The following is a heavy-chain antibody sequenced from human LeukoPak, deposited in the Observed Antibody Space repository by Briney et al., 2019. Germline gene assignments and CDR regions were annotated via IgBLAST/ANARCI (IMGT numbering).Heavy chain of an antibody. V-gene: IGHV4-61*01. CDR1: GGSVSSGSYY. CDR3: ARDPGYCSGGSCSDYYYYGMDV. J-gene: IGHJ6*04. D-gene: IGHD2-15*01. Sequence: PSETLSLTCTVSGGSVSSGSYYWSWIRQPPGKGLEWIGYIYYSGSTNYNPSLKSRVTISVDTSKNQFSLKLSSVTAADTAVYYCARDPGYCSGGSCSDYYYYGMDVWGKGTTVTVSS. CDR2: IYYSGST.